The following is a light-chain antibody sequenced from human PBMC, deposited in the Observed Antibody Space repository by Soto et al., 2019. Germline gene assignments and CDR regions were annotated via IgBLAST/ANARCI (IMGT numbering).Light chain of an antibody. CDR3: QEYIHWPPGM. CDR2: DTS. CDR1: HFVSSS. Sequence: DIVVTQSPASLSASPGERVTLSCRASHFVSSSLAWYQQKPGQVPRLLIYDTSTRAPGISARFSGSGSGTKDTLAISSLQSQDFAVYYCQEYIHWPPGMFGQGTTVDIK. V-gene: IGKV3-15*01. J-gene: IGKJ1*01.